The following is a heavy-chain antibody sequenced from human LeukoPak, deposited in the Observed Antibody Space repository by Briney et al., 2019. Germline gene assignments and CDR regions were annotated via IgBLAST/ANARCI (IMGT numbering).Heavy chain of an antibody. J-gene: IGHJ4*02. CDR3: ARHWYSSGWYHPVDY. V-gene: IGHV4-59*08. CDR2: IYYSGST. Sequence: PSETLSLTCTVSGGSISSYYWSWIRQPPGKGLEWIGYIYYSGSTNYNPFLKSRVTISVDTSKNQFSLKLSSVTAADTAVYYCARHWYSSGWYHPVDYWGQGTLVTVSS. D-gene: IGHD6-19*01. CDR1: GGSISSYY.